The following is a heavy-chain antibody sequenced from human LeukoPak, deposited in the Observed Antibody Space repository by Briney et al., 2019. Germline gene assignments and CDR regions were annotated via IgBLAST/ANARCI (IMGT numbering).Heavy chain of an antibody. CDR1: GGTLSSYA. CDR2: IIPILGIA. J-gene: IGHJ4*02. V-gene: IGHV1-69*04. D-gene: IGHD2-2*01. CDR3: ARAGRLGYCSSTSCSFDY. Sequence: ASVKVSCKASGGTLSSYAISWVRQAPGQGLEWMGRIIPILGIANYAQKLKGRVTMTTDTSTSTAYMELRSLRSDDTAVYYCARAGRLGYCSSTSCSFDYWGQGTLVTVSS.